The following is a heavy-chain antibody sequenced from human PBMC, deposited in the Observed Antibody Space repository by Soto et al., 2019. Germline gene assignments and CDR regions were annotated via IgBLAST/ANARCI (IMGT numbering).Heavy chain of an antibody. V-gene: IGHV6-1*01. D-gene: IGHD3-10*01. Sequence: SQTLSLTCAISGDSVSSNSAAWNWLRQSPSRGLEWLGRTYYRSKWYNDYAPSVKSQITINPDTSRNQFSLQLNSVTPEDTAVYYCARERGVLSAAFDIWGQGTVVTVSS. CDR3: ARERGVLSAAFDI. J-gene: IGHJ3*02. CDR2: TYYRSKWYN. CDR1: GDSVSSNSAA.